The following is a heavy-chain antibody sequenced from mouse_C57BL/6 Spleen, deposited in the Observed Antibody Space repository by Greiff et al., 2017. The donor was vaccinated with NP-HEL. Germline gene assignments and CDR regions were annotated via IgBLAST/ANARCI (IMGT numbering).Heavy chain of an antibody. V-gene: IGHV5-6*01. J-gene: IGHJ1*03. CDR3: ARDDYDGDWYFDV. CDR2: ISSGGSYT. Sequence: EVKLVESGGDLVKPGGSLKLSCAASGFTFSSYGMSWVRQTPDKRLEWVATISSGGSYTYYPDSVKGRFTISRDNAKNTLYLQMSSLKSEDTAMYYCARDDYDGDWYFDVWGTGTTVTVSS. D-gene: IGHD2-4*01. CDR1: GFTFSSYG.